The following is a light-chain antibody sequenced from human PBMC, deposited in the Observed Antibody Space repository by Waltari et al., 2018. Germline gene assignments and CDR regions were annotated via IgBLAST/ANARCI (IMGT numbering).Light chain of an antibody. CDR3: QSYDSSLSGSV. CDR2: GNN. V-gene: IGLV1-40*01. Sequence: QSVLTQPPSVSGAPGQRVTISCTGSSSSIGAGYVVNWYQQLPGTAPKLLIYGNNNRPSGVPDRFSGSKSGTSASLAITGLQAEDEADYYCQSYDSSLSGSVFGGGTILTVL. J-gene: IGLJ2*01. CDR1: SSSIGAGYV.